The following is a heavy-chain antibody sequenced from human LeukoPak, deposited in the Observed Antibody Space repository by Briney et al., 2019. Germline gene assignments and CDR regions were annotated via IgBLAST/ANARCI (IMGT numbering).Heavy chain of an antibody. Sequence: SEPLSLTCTVPGGSISSYYWSWIRQPPGKGLEWIGYIYYSGSTNYNPSLKSRVTISVDTSKNQFSLKLSSVTAADTAVYYCARFSQFEDYWGQGTLVTVSS. J-gene: IGHJ4*02. D-gene: IGHD2/OR15-2a*01. V-gene: IGHV4-59*01. CDR2: IYYSGST. CDR1: GGSISSYY. CDR3: ARFSQFEDY.